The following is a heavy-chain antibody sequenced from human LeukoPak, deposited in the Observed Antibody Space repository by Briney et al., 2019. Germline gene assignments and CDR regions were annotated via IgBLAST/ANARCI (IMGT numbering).Heavy chain of an antibody. CDR3: ARDRGYTQDY. CDR1: GFTFSTYW. D-gene: IGHD5-12*01. CDR2: IKTDGSST. J-gene: IGHJ4*02. V-gene: IGHV3-74*01. Sequence: GGSLRLSCAASGFTFSTYWMHWVRQAPGKGLVWVSHIKTDGSSTTYADSVKCRFTISRDKAKNTLYLQMNSLRAEDTAVYYCARDRGYTQDYWGQGTLVTVSS.